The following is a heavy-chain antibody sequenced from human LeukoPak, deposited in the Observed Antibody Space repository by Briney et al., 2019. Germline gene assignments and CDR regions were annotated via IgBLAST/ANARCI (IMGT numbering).Heavy chain of an antibody. D-gene: IGHD4-23*01. CDR2: INAGNGNT. CDR1: GYTFTSYA. J-gene: IGHJ4*02. CDR3: ATDLDYGGNFDY. V-gene: IGHV1-3*01. Sequence: ASVKVSCKASGYTFTSYAMHWVRQAPGQRLEWMGWINAGNGNTKYSQKFQGRVTITGDTSASTAYMELSSLRSEDTAVYYCATDLDYGGNFDYWGQGTLVTVSS.